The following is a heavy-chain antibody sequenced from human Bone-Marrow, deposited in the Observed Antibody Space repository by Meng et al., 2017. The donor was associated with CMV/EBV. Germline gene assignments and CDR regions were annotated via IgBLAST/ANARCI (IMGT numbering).Heavy chain of an antibody. D-gene: IGHD2-21*01. J-gene: IGHJ4*02. V-gene: IGHV4-34*01. CDR3: ARGYILRSIVVVIAMGLTD. CDR1: GGSFSGYY. Sequence: SEPLSLTCAVYGGSFSGYYWSWIRQPPGKGLEWIGEINHSGSANYNPSLKSRVTISVDTSKNQFSLKLSSVTAADTAVYYCARGYILRSIVVVIAMGLTDWGQGTLVTVSS. CDR2: INHSGSA.